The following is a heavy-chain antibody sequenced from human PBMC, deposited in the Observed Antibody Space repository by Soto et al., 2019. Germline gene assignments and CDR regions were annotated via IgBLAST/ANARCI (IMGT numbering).Heavy chain of an antibody. CDR1: GFTVSSNY. CDR2: IYSGGST. CDR3: ARDLTHSSGWWTWTFDI. V-gene: IGHV3-53*04. J-gene: IGHJ3*02. D-gene: IGHD3-22*01. Sequence: GGSLRLSCAASGFTVSSNYMSWVRQAPGKGLEWVSVIYSGGSTYYADSVKGRFTISRHNSKNTLYLQMNSLRAEDTAVYYCARDLTHSSGWWTWTFDIWGQGTMVTVSS.